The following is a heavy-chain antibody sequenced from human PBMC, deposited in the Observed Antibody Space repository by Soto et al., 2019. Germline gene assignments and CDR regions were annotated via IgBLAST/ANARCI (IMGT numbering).Heavy chain of an antibody. CDR2: IIPIFGTA. D-gene: IGHD3-22*01. Sequence: QVQLVQSGAEVKKPGSSVKVSCKASGGTFSSYAISWVRQAPGQGLEWMGGIIPIFGTANYAQKFQGRVTITADESTSTAYMELSRLRSEDTAVYYCARLIYYDSSPDDSRYFNYWGQGTLVTVSS. CDR1: GGTFSSYA. V-gene: IGHV1-69*01. CDR3: ARLIYYDSSPDDSRYFNY. J-gene: IGHJ4*02.